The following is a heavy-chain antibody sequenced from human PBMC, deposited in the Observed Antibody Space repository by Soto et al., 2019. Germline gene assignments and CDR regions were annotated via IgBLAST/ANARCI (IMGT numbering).Heavy chain of an antibody. J-gene: IGHJ4*02. Sequence: GSLRLSFAASGFTFSSYGMHWGRQAPGKGVEGGAVISYDGSNKYYADSVKGRFTISRENSKNTLYLQMNSLRAEDTAVYYCAKDRWRGNYYFDYWGQGTLVTVSS. D-gene: IGHD1-1*01. CDR1: GFTFSSYG. CDR3: AKDRWRGNYYFDY. V-gene: IGHV3-30*18. CDR2: ISYDGSNK.